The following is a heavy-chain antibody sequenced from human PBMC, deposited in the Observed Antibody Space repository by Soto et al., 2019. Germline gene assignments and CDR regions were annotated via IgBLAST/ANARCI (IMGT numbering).Heavy chain of an antibody. Sequence: SETLSLTCAVSGGSISSGGYSWSWIRQPPGKGLEWIGYIYHSGSTYYNPSLKSRVTISVDRSKNQFSLKLSSVTAADTAVYYCALLDSVGALADWGQGTLVTVSS. CDR2: IYHSGST. J-gene: IGHJ4*02. CDR1: GGSISSGGYS. D-gene: IGHD1-26*01. CDR3: ALLDSVGALAD. V-gene: IGHV4-30-2*01.